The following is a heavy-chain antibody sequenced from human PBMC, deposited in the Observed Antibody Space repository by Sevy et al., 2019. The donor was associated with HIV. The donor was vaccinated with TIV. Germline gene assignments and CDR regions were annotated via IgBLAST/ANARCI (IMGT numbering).Heavy chain of an antibody. CDR2: ITAPGGRA. V-gene: IGHV3-23*01. CDR3: AKAQGEWGTPFALDV. J-gene: IGHJ6*02. CDR1: GFSINNYA. D-gene: IGHD3-16*01. Sequence: GGSLRLSCAASGFSINNYAMTWVRQAPGKGLEWVSNITAPGGRAYLADSVKGRFTISSDTSVNKVFLQMDNLRVEDTAIYYCAKAQGEWGTPFALDVWGQGTTVTVSS.